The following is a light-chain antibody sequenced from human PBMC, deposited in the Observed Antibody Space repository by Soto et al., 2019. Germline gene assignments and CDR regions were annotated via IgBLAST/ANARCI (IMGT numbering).Light chain of an antibody. J-gene: IGLJ1*01. V-gene: IGLV2-23*02. Sequence: QSVLTQPASVSGSPGQSVTISCTGTTSDVGGYISVSWYQQHPGKAPKLMIYEVSNRPSGVSNRFSGSKSGNTASLTISGLQAEDEADYYCCSYAGSSTYVFGTGTKVTVL. CDR3: CSYAGSSTYV. CDR2: EVS. CDR1: TSDVGGYIS.